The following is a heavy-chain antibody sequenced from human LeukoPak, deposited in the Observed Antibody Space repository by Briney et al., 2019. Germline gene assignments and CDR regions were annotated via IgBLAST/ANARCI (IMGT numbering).Heavy chain of an antibody. CDR1: GYSFISYW. J-gene: IGHJ3*02. CDR2: IDPSDSYT. Sequence: GESLKISCKGSGYSFISYWISWVRQMPGKGLKWMGRIDPSDSYTNYSPSFQGHVTISADKSISTAYLQWSSLKASDTAMYYCARHDIVVVPAAIDAFDIWGQGTMVTVSS. V-gene: IGHV5-10-1*01. CDR3: ARHDIVVVPAAIDAFDI. D-gene: IGHD2-2*01.